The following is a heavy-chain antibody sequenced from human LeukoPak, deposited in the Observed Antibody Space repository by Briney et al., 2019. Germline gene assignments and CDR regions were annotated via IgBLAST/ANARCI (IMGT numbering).Heavy chain of an antibody. CDR3: AKDIAVAGTLADY. V-gene: IGHV3-30*02. D-gene: IGHD6-19*01. J-gene: IGHJ4*02. Sequence: PGGSLRLSCAVSGCTFSSYGMHWVRQAPGKGLEWVAFIRNDGSNKCYADSVKGRFTISRDNSKNTLYLQMNSLRAEDTAVYYCAKDIAVAGTLADYGGQGPLVTVSS. CDR2: IRNDGSNK. CDR1: GCTFSSYG.